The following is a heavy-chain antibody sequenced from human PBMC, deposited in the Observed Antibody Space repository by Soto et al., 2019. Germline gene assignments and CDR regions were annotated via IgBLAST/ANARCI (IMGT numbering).Heavy chain of an antibody. J-gene: IGHJ4*02. CDR3: ARSMTTVVTPDY. V-gene: IGHV4-39*01. CDR2: IYYSGST. CDR1: SGTIRSSGYY. D-gene: IGHD4-17*01. Sequence: LTCTVSSGTIRSSGYYLALKRQPPGKGLEWIGSIYYSGSTYYNPSLKSRVTISVDPSKNQFSLKLSSVTAADTAVYYCARSMTTVVTPDYWGQGTLVTVSS.